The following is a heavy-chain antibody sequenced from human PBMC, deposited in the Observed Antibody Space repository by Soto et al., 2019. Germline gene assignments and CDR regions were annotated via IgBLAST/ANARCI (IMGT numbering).Heavy chain of an antibody. CDR3: ARDPSGSGPNYDY. J-gene: IGHJ4*02. V-gene: IGHV4-59*12. Sequence: SETLSLTCTVSGGSISSYYWSWIRQPPGKGLEWIGYIYYSGSTNYDPSLKSRVTISVDTSKNQFSLKLSSVTAADTAVYYCARDPSGSGPNYDYWGQGAVVTVCS. CDR2: IYYSGST. D-gene: IGHD3-10*01. CDR1: GGSISSYY.